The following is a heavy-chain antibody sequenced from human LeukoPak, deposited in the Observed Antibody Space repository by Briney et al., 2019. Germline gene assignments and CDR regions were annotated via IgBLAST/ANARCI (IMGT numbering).Heavy chain of an antibody. CDR3: AKDRWEVLRYFDWGWTNYYYYYMDV. J-gene: IGHJ6*03. V-gene: IGHV3-23*01. CDR1: GFTFSSYG. CDR2: ISGSGGST. D-gene: IGHD3-9*01. Sequence: GGSLRLSCAASGFTFSSYGMSWVRQAPGKGLEWVSAISGSGGSTYYADSVKGRFTISRDNSKNTLYLQMNSLRAEDTAVYYCAKDRWEVLRYFDWGWTNYYYYYMDVWGKGTTVTISS.